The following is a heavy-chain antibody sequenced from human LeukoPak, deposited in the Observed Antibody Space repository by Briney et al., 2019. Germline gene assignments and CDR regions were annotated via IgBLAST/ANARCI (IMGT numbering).Heavy chain of an antibody. CDR3: ARELTSGSDAFDI. J-gene: IGHJ3*02. Sequence: ASVKVSCKASVYTFTGYYMHWVRQAPGQGLEWVGWINPNSGGTNYAQQFQGRVTMTRDTTISTSYMELSRLRSDDTAVYYCARELTSGSDAFDIWGQGTMVTVSS. D-gene: IGHD3-10*01. V-gene: IGHV1-2*02. CDR2: INPNSGGT. CDR1: VYTFTGYY.